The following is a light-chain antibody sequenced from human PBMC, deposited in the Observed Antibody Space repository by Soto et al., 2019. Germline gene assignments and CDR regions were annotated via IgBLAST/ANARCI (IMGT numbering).Light chain of an antibody. J-gene: IGKJ3*01. CDR2: TAS. Sequence: DILMTQSPSFLSASVGDRVTITCRASQGISNYLAWYQQKPGKVPKLLIYTASTLQSGVPSRFSGSGSGTDFTLTISSLQPEDFATYYCQKYDSDQFTFNPGTKVDIK. CDR3: QKYDSDQFT. CDR1: QGISNY. V-gene: IGKV1-27*01.